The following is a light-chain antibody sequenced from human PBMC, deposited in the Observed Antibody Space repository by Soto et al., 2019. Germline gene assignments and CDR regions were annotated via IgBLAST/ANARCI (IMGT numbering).Light chain of an antibody. Sequence: DIQMPQSPSSLSTSVGDRVTSTCLASQGISNYLAWYQQKPGKVPKLLIYAASTLQSGVPSRFSGSGAGTDFTLTISSLQPEDVATYYCQKCGLAPFTFGGGTKVEL. J-gene: IGKJ4*01. CDR3: QKCGLAPFT. CDR1: QGISNY. CDR2: AAS. V-gene: IGKV1-27*01.